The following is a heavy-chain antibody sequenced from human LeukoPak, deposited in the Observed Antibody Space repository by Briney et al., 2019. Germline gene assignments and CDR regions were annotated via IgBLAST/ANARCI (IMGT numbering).Heavy chain of an antibody. CDR3: ASPKVGNYHGMDV. V-gene: IGHV3-30-3*01. Sequence: GGSLRLSCAASGFTFSRYAMHWVRRAPGRGLGWGAVISYDGSNKYYADSVKGRFTISRDNSKNTLYLQMNSQSAEDTAVYYCASPKVGNYHGMDVWGQGTTVTVSS. CDR1: GFTFSRYA. D-gene: IGHD2-15*01. CDR2: ISYDGSNK. J-gene: IGHJ6*02.